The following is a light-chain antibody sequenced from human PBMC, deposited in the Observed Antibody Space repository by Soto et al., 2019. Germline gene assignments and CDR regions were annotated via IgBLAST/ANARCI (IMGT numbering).Light chain of an antibody. CDR1: QSVTSNY. Sequence: EIMLTQSPGTLSLSPGERATLSCRASQSVTSNYLAWYQRKPGQAPRLLIYGASSWATGIPDRFSGSGSGTDFTLTITRLEPEDFAVFYCQQYGTSPPTFGQGTKVEIK. J-gene: IGKJ1*01. V-gene: IGKV3-20*01. CDR2: GAS. CDR3: QQYGTSPPT.